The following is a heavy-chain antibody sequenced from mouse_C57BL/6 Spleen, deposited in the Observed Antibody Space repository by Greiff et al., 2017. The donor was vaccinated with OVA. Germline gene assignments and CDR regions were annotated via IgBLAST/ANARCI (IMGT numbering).Heavy chain of an antibody. V-gene: IGHV2-3*01. Sequence: VQRVESGPGLVAPSQRLSITCTVSGFSLTSYGVRWVRQPPGKGLEWLGVIWGDHSTNYHSAIISRLSISKVNSKSQVFLKLNSLQTDDTTTYDCAKHWGLICPYAMDYWGQGTSVTVSS. J-gene: IGHJ4*01. CDR3: AKHWGLICPYAMDY. D-gene: IGHD6-5*01. CDR2: IWGDHST. CDR1: GFSLTSYG.